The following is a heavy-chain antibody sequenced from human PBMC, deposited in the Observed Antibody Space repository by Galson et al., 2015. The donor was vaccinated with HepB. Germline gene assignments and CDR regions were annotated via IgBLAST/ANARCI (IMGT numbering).Heavy chain of an antibody. CDR1: GFTFSSYA. CDR3: ARLGEKNAFDI. Sequence: SLRLSCAASGFTFSSYAMHWVRQAPGKGLEWVAVISYDGSNKYYADSVKGRFTISRDNSKNTLYLQMNSLRAEDTAVYYCARLGEKNAFDIWGQGTMVTVSS. CDR2: ISYDGSNK. V-gene: IGHV3-30-3*01. D-gene: IGHD3-10*01. J-gene: IGHJ3*02.